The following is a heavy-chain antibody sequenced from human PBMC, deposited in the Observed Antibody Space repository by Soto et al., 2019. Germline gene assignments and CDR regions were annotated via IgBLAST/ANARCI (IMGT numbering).Heavy chain of an antibody. V-gene: IGHV4-39*01. CDR1: GGSISSSSYY. Sequence: PSETLSLTCTVSGGSISSSSYYWGWIRQPPGKGLEWIGSIYYSGSTYYNPSLKSRVTISVDTSKNQFSLKLSSVTAADTAVYYCARHGGLDGMNFIYYYYYYGMDVWGQGTTVTVSS. CDR2: IYYSGST. J-gene: IGHJ6*02. CDR3: ARHGGLDGMNFIYYYYYYGMDV. D-gene: IGHD6-19*01.